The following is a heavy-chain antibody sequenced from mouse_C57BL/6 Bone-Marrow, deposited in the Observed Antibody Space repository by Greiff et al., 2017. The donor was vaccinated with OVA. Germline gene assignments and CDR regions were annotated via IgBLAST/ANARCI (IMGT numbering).Heavy chain of an antibody. J-gene: IGHJ4*01. CDR3: ARRGDYGNPYYYAMDY. CDR2: IWSGGST. V-gene: IGHV2-2*01. CDR1: GFSLTSYG. D-gene: IGHD2-1*01. Sequence: VKLMESGPGLVQPSQSLSITCTVSGFSLTSYGVHWVRQSPGKGLEWLGVIWSGGSTDYNAAFISRLSISKDNSKSQVFFKMNSLQADDTAIYYCARRGDYGNPYYYAMDYWGQGTSVTVSS.